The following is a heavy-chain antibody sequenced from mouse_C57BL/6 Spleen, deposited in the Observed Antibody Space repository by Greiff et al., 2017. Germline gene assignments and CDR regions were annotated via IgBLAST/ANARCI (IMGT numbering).Heavy chain of an antibody. D-gene: IGHD2-2*01. CDR3: ARSGAYGYDGAAMDY. CDR2: INPNYGTT. Sequence: VQLQQSGPELVKPGASVKISCKASGYSFTDYNMNWVKQSNGKSLEWIRVINPNYGTTSYNQKFKGKATLTVDQSSSTAYMQLNSLTSEDSAVYYCARSGAYGYDGAAMDYWGQGTSVTVSS. CDR1: GYSFTDYN. J-gene: IGHJ4*01. V-gene: IGHV1-39*01.